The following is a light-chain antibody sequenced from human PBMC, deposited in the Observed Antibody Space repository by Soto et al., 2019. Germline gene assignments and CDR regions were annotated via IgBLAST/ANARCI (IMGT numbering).Light chain of an antibody. CDR3: KQRSNWPYT. V-gene: IGKV3-11*01. CDR1: QSVTSY. J-gene: IGKJ2*01. Sequence: EIVLTQSPATLSLSPGERATLSCRASQSVTSYLAWYQQKPGQAPRLLMYDASNRATGIPARFSGSGSGTDFTLTISSLEPEDFAVYYCKQRSNWPYTFGQGTKLEIK. CDR2: DAS.